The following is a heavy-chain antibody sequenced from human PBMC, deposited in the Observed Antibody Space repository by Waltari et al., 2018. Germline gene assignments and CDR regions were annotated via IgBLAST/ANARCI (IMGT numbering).Heavy chain of an antibody. V-gene: IGHV1-8*02. J-gene: IGHJ6*02. CDR1: GYTFTSYD. Sequence: QVQLVQSGAEVKKPGASVKVSCKASGYTFTSYDINWVRQATGQGLEWMGWMNPKSVKTGKARKFRGGSTRTRKTSKSKAKRGLGGLDPGDTAVNYLGGGDLWGRPDSYYGMDVWGQGTRVTV. D-gene: IGHD3-16*01. CDR2: MNPKSVKT. CDR3: GGGDLWGRPDSYYGMDV.